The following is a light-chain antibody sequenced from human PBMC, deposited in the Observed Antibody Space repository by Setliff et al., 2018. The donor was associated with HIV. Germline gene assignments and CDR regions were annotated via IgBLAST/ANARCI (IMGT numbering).Light chain of an antibody. Sequence: QSALTQSASVSGSPGQSITISCTGTSSDVGAYNFVSWYQLHAGTAPKLIIYEVTNRPSGISNRFSGSKSGNTASLTISGLQAEDEADYYCSSYTIRNTLLFGTGTKVTVL. CDR1: SSDVGAYNF. CDR2: EVT. J-gene: IGLJ1*01. CDR3: SSYTIRNTLL. V-gene: IGLV2-14*01.